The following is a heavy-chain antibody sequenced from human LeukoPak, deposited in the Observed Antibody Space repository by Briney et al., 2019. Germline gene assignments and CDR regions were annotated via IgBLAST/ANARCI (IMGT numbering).Heavy chain of an antibody. D-gene: IGHD6-19*01. Sequence: SETLSLTCTVSGGSISSGDYYWSWIRQPPGKGLEWIGYIYYSGSTYYNPSLKSRVTISVDTSRNQFSLKLSSVTAADTAVYYCARVAVAGTKNFDYWGQGTLVTVSS. CDR3: ARVAVAGTKNFDY. CDR1: GGSISSGDYY. V-gene: IGHV4-30-4*01. CDR2: IYYSGST. J-gene: IGHJ4*02.